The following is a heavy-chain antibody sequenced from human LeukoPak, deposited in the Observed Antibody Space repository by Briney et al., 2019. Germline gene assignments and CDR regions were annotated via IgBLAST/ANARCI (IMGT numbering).Heavy chain of an antibody. CDR3: EGVKGPTYYYGSGSYYR. J-gene: IGHJ1*01. D-gene: IGHD3-10*01. Sequence: GGSLRLSCAAPGFTFSNYNMNWVRQAPGKGLEWVSAISGSGGSTYYADSVKGRFTISRDNSKSTLYLQMNSLRAEDTAVYYCEGVKGPTYYYGSGSYYRWSQGTLVTVSS. V-gene: IGHV3-23*01. CDR2: ISGSGGST. CDR1: GFTFSNYN.